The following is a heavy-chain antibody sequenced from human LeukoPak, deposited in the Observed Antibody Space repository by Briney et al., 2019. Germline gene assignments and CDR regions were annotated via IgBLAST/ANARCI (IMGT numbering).Heavy chain of an antibody. CDR1: GYTFTRHA. D-gene: IGHD4-17*01. V-gene: IGHV1-3*01. CDR3: ARGPTRTTVTNWFDP. Sequence: ASVKVSCKASGYTFTRHAMHWVRQAPGQRLEWMGWINAGNGNTKYSQKFQGRVTITRDTSASTAYMELSSLRSEDTAVYYCARGPTRTTVTNWFDPWGQGTLVTVSS. J-gene: IGHJ5*02. CDR2: INAGNGNT.